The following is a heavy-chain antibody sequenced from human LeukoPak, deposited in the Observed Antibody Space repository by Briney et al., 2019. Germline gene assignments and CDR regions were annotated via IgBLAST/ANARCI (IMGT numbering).Heavy chain of an antibody. J-gene: IGHJ3*02. CDR3: ARVRDGYNDAYDI. CDR1: RGTFSSYA. D-gene: IGHD5-24*01. CDR2: VNPSGDST. V-gene: IGHV1-46*01. Sequence: ASVKVSCKASRGTFSSYAINWVRQAPGQGLEWMGIVNPSGDSTNYAQNFQGRVTMTGDTSTSTVYMELSSLRSEDTAVYYCARVRDGYNDAYDIWGQGTMVTVPS.